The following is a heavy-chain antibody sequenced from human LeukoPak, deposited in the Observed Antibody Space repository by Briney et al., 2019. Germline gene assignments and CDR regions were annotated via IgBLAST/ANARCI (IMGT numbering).Heavy chain of an antibody. V-gene: IGHV4-39*01. CDR1: GGSISSSSYY. CDR2: IYYSGST. Sequence: SETLSLTCTVSGGSISSSSYYWGWIRQPPGKGLEWIGSIYYSGSTYYNPSLKSRVTISVDTSKNQFSLKLSSVTAADTAVYCCARHPKSSMGSGTNYWGQGTLVTVSS. D-gene: IGHD3-10*01. CDR3: ARHPKSSMGSGTNY. J-gene: IGHJ4*02.